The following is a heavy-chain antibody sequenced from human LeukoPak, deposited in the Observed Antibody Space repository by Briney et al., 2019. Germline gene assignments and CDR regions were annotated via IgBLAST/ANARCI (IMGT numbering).Heavy chain of an antibody. V-gene: IGHV1-3*03. D-gene: IGHD5-18*01. CDR1: GYTFTSYA. Sequence: ASVKVSCKASGYTFTSYAMHWVRQAPGQRLEWMGWINAGNGNTKYSQEFQGRVTITRDTSASTAYMELSSLRSEDMAVYYCARGVDTATRFDYWGQGTLVTVSS. J-gene: IGHJ4*02. CDR3: ARGVDTATRFDY. CDR2: INAGNGNT.